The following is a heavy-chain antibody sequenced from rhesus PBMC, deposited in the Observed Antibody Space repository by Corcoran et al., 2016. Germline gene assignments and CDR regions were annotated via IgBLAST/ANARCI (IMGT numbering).Heavy chain of an antibody. V-gene: IGHV4-122*02. Sequence: QVQLQESGPGLVKPSETLSLTCAVSGGSISSGYYYWSWIRQPPGKGLEWIGYIPYSRRTSSNPSLNSRVTISRATSKNQFSLKLSSVTAAATAVYYCARPYYNFWSGQDNSLDVWGRGVLVTVSS. CDR3: ARPYYNFWSGQDNSLDV. J-gene: IGHJ5-2*02. D-gene: IGHD3-3*01. CDR1: GGSISSGYYY. CDR2: IPYSRRT.